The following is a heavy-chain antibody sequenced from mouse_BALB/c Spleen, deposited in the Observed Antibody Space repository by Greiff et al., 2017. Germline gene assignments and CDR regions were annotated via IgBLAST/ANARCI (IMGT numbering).Heavy chain of an antibody. CDR1: GFTFSDYY. V-gene: IGHV5-4*02. Sequence: EVKVVESGGGLVKPGGSLKLSCAASGFTFSDYYMYWVRQTPEKRLEWVATISDGGSYTYYPDSVKGRFTISRDNAKNNLYLQMSSLKSEDTAMYYCARALLRRNYFDYWGQGTTLTVSS. D-gene: IGHD2-4*01. CDR3: ARALLRRNYFDY. J-gene: IGHJ2*01. CDR2: ISDGGSYT.